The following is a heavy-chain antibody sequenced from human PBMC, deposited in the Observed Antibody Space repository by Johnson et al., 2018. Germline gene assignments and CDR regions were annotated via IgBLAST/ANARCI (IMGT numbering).Heavy chain of an antibody. Sequence: VQLVESGGGLVQPGRSLRLSCTASGFTFGDYAMSWFRQAPGKGLEWVGFIRSKAYGGTTEYAASVKGRFTISRDDSKSIAYLQMNSLKTEDTAVYYCTRGGVYYYDSSGYSNAFDIGAKGQWSPSLQ. CDR1: GFTFGDYA. V-gene: IGHV3-49*03. CDR3: TRGGVYYYDSSGYSNAFDI. J-gene: IGHJ3*02. D-gene: IGHD3-22*01. CDR2: IRSKAYGGTT.